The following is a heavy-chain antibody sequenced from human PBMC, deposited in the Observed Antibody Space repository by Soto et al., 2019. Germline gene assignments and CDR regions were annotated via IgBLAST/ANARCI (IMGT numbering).Heavy chain of an antibody. CDR3: AREVGPRRRYCLDF. CDR2: INYSGST. V-gene: IGHV4-59*01. CDR1: GGSISSYY. Sequence: SETLSLTCTVSGGSISSYYWSWIRQPPGKGLEWIGYINYSGSTNYNPSLKSRVTISVDTSKIQLYLKLSSVTAADTSVYYCAREVGPRRRYCLDFWGQGTLVTVSS. D-gene: IGHD1-26*01. J-gene: IGHJ4*02.